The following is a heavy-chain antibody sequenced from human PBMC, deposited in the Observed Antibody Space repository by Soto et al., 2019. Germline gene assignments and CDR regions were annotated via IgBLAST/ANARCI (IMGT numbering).Heavy chain of an antibody. CDR1: GYTFTSYA. D-gene: IGHD6-13*01. Sequence: VKVSCKASGYTFTSYAISWVRQAPGQGLEWMGGIIPIFGTANYAQKFQGRVTITADESTSTAYMELSSLRSEDTAVYYCARERAGPRAFDYWGQGTLVTVSS. V-gene: IGHV1-69*13. CDR2: IIPIFGTA. CDR3: ARERAGPRAFDY. J-gene: IGHJ4*02.